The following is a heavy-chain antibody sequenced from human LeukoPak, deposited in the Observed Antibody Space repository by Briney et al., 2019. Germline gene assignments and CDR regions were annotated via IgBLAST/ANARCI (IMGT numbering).Heavy chain of an antibody. CDR3: ARPYYGSGSYASFDY. CDR2: IYPGDSDT. Sequence: GESLKISCKGSGYSFTSYWIGWVRQMPGKGLEWMGIIYPGDSDTRYSPSFQGQVTISTDKSISTAYLQWSSLEASDTAMYYCARPYYGSGSYASFDYWGQGTLVTVSS. D-gene: IGHD3-10*01. V-gene: IGHV5-51*01. J-gene: IGHJ4*02. CDR1: GYSFTSYW.